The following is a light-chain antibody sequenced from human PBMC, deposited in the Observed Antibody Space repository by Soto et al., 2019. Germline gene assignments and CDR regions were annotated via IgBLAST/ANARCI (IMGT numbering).Light chain of an antibody. CDR3: QQYYTNSWS. J-gene: IGKJ1*01. CDR1: QSVLYSPNNKNY. Sequence: DIVMTQSPDSLAVSLGERATSNCKSSQSVLYSPNNKNYLAWYQHKPGQPPKMLIYWASIRESGVPDRFSGSGSGTDFTLTISSLQSEDVAVYYCQQYYTNSWSFGQGTKVDIK. V-gene: IGKV4-1*01. CDR2: WAS.